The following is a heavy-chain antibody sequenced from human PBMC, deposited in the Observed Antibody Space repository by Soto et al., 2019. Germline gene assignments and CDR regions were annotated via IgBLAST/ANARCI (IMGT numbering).Heavy chain of an antibody. Sequence: GGSLRLSCAASGFTFDDYTMHWVRQAPGKGLEWVSLISWDGGSTYYADSVKGRFTISRDNSKNSLYLQMNSLRTEDTALYYCAKEARTPGYYDILTGYYSHNNWFDPWGQGTLVTVSS. D-gene: IGHD3-9*01. CDR1: GFTFDDYT. V-gene: IGHV3-43*01. CDR3: AKEARTPGYYDILTGYYSHNNWFDP. CDR2: ISWDGGST. J-gene: IGHJ5*02.